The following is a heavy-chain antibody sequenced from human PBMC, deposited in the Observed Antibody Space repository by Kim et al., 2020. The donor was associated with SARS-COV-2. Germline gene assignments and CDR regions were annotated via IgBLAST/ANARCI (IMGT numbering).Heavy chain of an antibody. CDR2: IITGGDKT. CDR1: EFTFSSFG. D-gene: IGHD3-16*01. V-gene: IGHV3-23*01. J-gene: IGHJ3*02. CDR3: ASARGAGLFDI. Sequence: GGSLRLSCAASEFTFSSFGMTWVRQAPGKGLEWISGIITGGDKTYHADSVKGRFTTSRDNSKSTLYLQMNSLRAEDTAVYYCASARGAGLFDIWGQGTLVTVSS.